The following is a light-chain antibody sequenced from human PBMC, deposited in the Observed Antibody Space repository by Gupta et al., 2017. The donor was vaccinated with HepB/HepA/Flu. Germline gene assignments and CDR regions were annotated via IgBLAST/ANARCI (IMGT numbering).Light chain of an antibody. J-gene: IGKJ5*01. V-gene: IGKV3D-11*02. CDR2: DAS. CDR3: QQHSSWHPIT. Sequence: EIVLTQSPATLSVSPGERATLSCRASQSISSYLAWYQQKPVQAPRLLIYDASNGATGVPARFSGSGPWTDFTLTISSPEPEDFAVYYCQQHSSWHPITFGQGTRLEIK. CDR1: QSISSY.